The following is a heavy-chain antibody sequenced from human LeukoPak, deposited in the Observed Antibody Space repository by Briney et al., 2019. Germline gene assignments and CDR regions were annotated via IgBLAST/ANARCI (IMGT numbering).Heavy chain of an antibody. J-gene: IGHJ3*02. CDR3: ARIRFVVVPAALDAFDI. CDR1: GFTFSDYY. Sequence: GGSLRLSCAASGFTFSDYYMSWIRQAPGKGLEWVSYISSSGSTIYYADSVKGRFTISRDNAKNSLYLQMNSLRAEDTAVYYCARIRFVVVPAALDAFDIWGQGTMVTVSS. V-gene: IGHV3-11*04. D-gene: IGHD2-2*01. CDR2: ISSSGSTI.